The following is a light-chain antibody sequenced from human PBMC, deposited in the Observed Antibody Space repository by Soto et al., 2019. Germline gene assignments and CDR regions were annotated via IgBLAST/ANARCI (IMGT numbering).Light chain of an antibody. V-gene: IGKV3-15*01. CDR1: QSVSSN. CDR2: DTS. CDR3: QQYNKWPLT. Sequence: EIVMTQSPATLSVSPGERATLSCRASQSVSSNLAWYQQKPGQAPRFLIYDTSTRATGIPARFSGSGSGTEFTLTISSLQSEDSAVYHCQQYNKWPLTFGGGTKVDIK. J-gene: IGKJ4*01.